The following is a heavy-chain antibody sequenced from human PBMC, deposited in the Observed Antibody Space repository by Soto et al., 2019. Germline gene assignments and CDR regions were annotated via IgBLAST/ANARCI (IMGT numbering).Heavy chain of an antibody. D-gene: IGHD2-8*02. CDR3: ARGMTPPGAPAWYYFDS. J-gene: IGHJ4*02. CDR1: GASITGTSY. V-gene: IGHV4-4*07. Sequence: SETLSLTCTVPGASITGTSYWSWIRQPAGKGLEWIGRFSLSGTTNYNPSLRSRVTMSADVSKNQFSLRLTSVTAADTALYYCARGMTPPGAPAWYYFDSWGQGTLVTVSS. CDR2: FSLSGTT.